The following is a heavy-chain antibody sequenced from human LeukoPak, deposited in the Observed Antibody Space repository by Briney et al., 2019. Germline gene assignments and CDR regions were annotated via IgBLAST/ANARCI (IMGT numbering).Heavy chain of an antibody. Sequence: GGSLRLSCAASGFTFSSYAMHWVRQAPGKGLVWVSRINSDGSSTRYADSVKGRFTISRDNAKNTLYLQMNSLRAEDTAVYYCARGCSGCSLFDYWGQGTLVTVSS. J-gene: IGHJ4*02. CDR1: GFTFSSYA. CDR3: ARGCSGCSLFDY. D-gene: IGHD6-19*01. V-gene: IGHV3-74*01. CDR2: INSDGSST.